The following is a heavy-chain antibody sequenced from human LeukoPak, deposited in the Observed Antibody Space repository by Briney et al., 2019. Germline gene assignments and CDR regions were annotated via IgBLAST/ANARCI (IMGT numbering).Heavy chain of an antibody. CDR1: GFTFSSYS. CDR3: ARAVGSSKISPVSY. V-gene: IGHV3-21*01. J-gene: IGHJ4*02. Sequence: GGSLRLSCAASGFTFSSYSMNWVRQAPGKGLEWVSSISSSSSYIYYADSVKGRFTISRDNAKNTLFLQMNSLRAEDTAVYYCARAVGSSKISPVSYWGQGTLVTVSS. CDR2: ISSSSSYI.